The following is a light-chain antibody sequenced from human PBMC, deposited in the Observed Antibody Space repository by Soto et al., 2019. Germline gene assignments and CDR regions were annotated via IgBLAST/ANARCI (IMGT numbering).Light chain of an antibody. J-gene: IGKJ3*01. V-gene: IGKV1-5*01. CDR1: QSISSW. Sequence: DIQMTQSPSTLSASVGDRVTITCRASQSISSWLAWYQQKPGKAPKPLIYDASSLESGVPSRFSGSGSGTEFTLTISSLQPDDFATYYCQQSYSTPRAFGPGTKVDIK. CDR3: QQSYSTPRA. CDR2: DAS.